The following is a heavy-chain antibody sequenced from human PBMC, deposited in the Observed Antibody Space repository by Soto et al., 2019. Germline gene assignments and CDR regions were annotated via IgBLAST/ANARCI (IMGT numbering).Heavy chain of an antibody. CDR1: GGSISSSSYS. V-gene: IGHV4-39*01. Sequence: SETLSLTCTVSGGSISSSSYSWGWIRQPPGKGLEWIGSIYYSGSTYYNPSLKSRVTISVDTSKNQFSLKLSSVTAADTAVYYCARRRRIVVVPAAITDYWGQGTLVTVSS. CDR2: IYYSGST. J-gene: IGHJ4*02. D-gene: IGHD2-2*01. CDR3: ARRRRIVVVPAAITDY.